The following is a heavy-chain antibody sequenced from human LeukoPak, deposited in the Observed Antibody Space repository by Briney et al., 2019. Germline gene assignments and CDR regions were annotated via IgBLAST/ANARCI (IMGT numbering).Heavy chain of an antibody. CDR3: ARPNVLYYGMDV. V-gene: IGHV4-59*12. Sequence: PSETLSLTCTVSGGSISSYYWSWIRQPPGKGLEWIGYIYYSGSTNYNPSLKSRVTISVDTSKNQFSLKLSSVTAADTAVYYCARPNVLYYGMDVWGQGTTVTVSS. CDR1: GGSISSYY. J-gene: IGHJ6*02. CDR2: IYYSGST.